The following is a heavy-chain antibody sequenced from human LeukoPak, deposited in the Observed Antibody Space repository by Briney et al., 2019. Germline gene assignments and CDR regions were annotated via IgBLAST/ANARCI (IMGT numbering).Heavy chain of an antibody. D-gene: IGHD3-22*01. CDR3: ARVGEDYDSSSGGY. V-gene: IGHV3-66*01. CDR1: GFTVSSNY. CDR2: IYSGGST. J-gene: IGHJ4*02. Sequence: GGSLRLSCAASGFTVSSNYMSWVRQAPGKGLEWVSVIYSGGSTYYADSVKGRFTISRDNSKNTLYLQMNSLRAEDTAVYYCARVGEDYDSSSGGYWGRGTLVTVSS.